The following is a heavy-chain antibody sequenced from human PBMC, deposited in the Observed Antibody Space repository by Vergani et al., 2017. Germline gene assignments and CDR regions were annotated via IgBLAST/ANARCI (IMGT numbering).Heavy chain of an antibody. V-gene: IGHV1-46*03. Sequence: QVQVVQSGAEVKKSGASVKVSCKTSGYTFSNYYMHWVRQAPGQGLEWMGIINPSGGHTNYAQKFQGRVTMTRDTSTSTVYMELSSPRSEDTAVYYCARDLGAGIAAAWNWFDPWGQGTLVTVSS. D-gene: IGHD6-13*01. CDR1: GYTFSNYY. J-gene: IGHJ5*02. CDR3: ARDLGAGIAAAWNWFDP. CDR2: INPSGGHT.